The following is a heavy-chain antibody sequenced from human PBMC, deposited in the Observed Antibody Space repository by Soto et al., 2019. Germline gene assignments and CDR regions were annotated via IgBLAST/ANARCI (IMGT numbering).Heavy chain of an antibody. Sequence: QVQLQESGPGLVKPSETLSLTCTVSGGSISLYYWSWIRQPPGKGLEWIGYIYSNGSTTYNPSLKSRVSISLGTSKKQFSLKLSSVTAADTAVYYCARDGGEIWNNHCYYSGMDVWGQGTTVTVSS. J-gene: IGHJ6*02. CDR1: GGSISLYY. D-gene: IGHD1-1*01. CDR2: IYSNGST. CDR3: ARDGGEIWNNHCYYSGMDV. V-gene: IGHV4-59*01.